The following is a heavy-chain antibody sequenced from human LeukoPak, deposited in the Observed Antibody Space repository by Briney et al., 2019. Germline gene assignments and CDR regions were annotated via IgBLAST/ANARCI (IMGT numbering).Heavy chain of an antibody. CDR2: IKQDGSEK. Sequence: GGSLRLSCAASGFTFSSYWMSWVRQAPGKGLEWVANIKQDGSEKYYADSVKGRFTISRDNSKNTLYLQTNSLRAEDTAVYYCAKEGLPYYYDSSGYYFGLFDYWGQGTLVTVSS. CDR3: AKEGLPYYYDSSGYYFGLFDY. V-gene: IGHV3-7*01. D-gene: IGHD3-22*01. CDR1: GFTFSSYW. J-gene: IGHJ4*02.